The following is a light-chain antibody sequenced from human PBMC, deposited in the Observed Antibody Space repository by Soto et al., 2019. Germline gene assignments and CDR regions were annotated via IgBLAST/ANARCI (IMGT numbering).Light chain of an antibody. CDR1: QSLLHITGETF. V-gene: IGKV2D-29*02. J-gene: IGKJ5*01. Sequence: VVTQTPLSLSVSAGQPASISWKSSQSLLHITGETFLFWYLQKPGQSPQLLIYEVSTRVSGVPDRFSGSGSGTDFTLEIRRVETDDVGIYYCMQSTQLPPTFGQGTRLEIK. CDR3: MQSTQLPPT. CDR2: EVS.